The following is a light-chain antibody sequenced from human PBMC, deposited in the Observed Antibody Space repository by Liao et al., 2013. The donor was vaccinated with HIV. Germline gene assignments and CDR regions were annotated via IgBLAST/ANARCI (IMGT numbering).Light chain of an antibody. V-gene: IGLV3-21*04. CDR2: YDT. Sequence: SYVLTQPPSVSVAPGKTARITCGTNNIGSKSVHWYQQKPGQAPVLVIYYDTDRPSGIPERFSGSNSGNTATLIISTVEAGDEADYYCQVWDSDYFHVVFGGGTKLTVL. CDR1: NIGSKS. J-gene: IGLJ2*01. CDR3: QVWDSDYFHVV.